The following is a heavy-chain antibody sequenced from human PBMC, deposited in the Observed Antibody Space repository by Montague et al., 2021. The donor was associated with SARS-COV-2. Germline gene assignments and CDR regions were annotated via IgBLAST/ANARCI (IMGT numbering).Heavy chain of an antibody. CDR2: IYYSGST. CDR3: ARGFDY. V-gene: IGHV4-59*01. CDR1: GGSSSSYY. Sequence: SETLSLTCTVSGGSSSSYYWSWIRQPPGKGLEWIGYIYYSGSTNYNPSLKSRVTISVDTSKNQFSLKLSSVTAADTAVYYCARGFDYWGQGTLVTVSS. J-gene: IGHJ4*02.